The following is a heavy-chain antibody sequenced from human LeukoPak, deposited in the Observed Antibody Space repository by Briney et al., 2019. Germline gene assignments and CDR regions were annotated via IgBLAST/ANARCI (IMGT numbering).Heavy chain of an antibody. CDR3: ATSARTYIGSSLDY. V-gene: IGHV3-74*01. CDR2: INSDGSST. J-gene: IGHJ4*02. Sequence: PGGSLRLSCAASGFTFSSYWMHWVRQAPGKGLVWVSRINSDGSSTSYADSVKGRFTISRDNAKNTLYLQMNSLRAEDTALYYCATSARTYIGSSLDYWGQGTLVTVSS. CDR1: GFTFSSYW. D-gene: IGHD2-15*01.